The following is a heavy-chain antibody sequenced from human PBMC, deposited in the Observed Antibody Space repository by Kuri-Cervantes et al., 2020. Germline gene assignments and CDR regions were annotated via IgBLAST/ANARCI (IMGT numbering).Heavy chain of an antibody. D-gene: IGHD2-15*01. J-gene: IGHJ4*02. V-gene: IGHV4-34*01. CDR2: INHSGST. CDR1: GESFSGYF. CDR3: ARAIVVVVAAARRQYYFDY. Sequence: GSLRLSCGVFGESFSGYFWNWIRQPPGKGLEWIGEINHSGSTNYNPSLKSRVTISVDTSKNQFSLKLSSVTAADTAVYYCARAIVVVVAAARRQYYFDYWGQGTLVTVSS.